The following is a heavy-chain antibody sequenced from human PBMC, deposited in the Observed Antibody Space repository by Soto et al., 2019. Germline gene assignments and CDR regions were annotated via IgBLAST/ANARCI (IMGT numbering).Heavy chain of an antibody. CDR2: IKSKSDGETA. J-gene: IGHJ4*02. Sequence: GGSLGFSCAASGLPFRNVWMTWVRQAPAKGVEWVGRIKSKSDGETADVAAPVKGRFTNSRDDSKNTVFLEMNSLKSEDTALYYCAITAMINRDSSTSFDYWGQGTQVTVSS. V-gene: IGHV3-15*01. D-gene: IGHD5-18*01. CDR3: AITAMINRDSSTSFDY. CDR1: GLPFRNVW.